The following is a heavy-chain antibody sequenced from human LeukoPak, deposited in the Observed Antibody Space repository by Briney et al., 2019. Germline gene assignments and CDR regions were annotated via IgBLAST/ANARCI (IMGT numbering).Heavy chain of an antibody. Sequence: ASVKVSCKASGYTFTSYDINWVRQATGQGLEWMGWMNPNSGNTGHAQKFQGRVTMTRNTSISTAYMELSSLRSEDTAVYYCARGPVLRYFDWSPGGWFDPWGQGTLVTVSS. J-gene: IGHJ5*02. D-gene: IGHD3-9*01. V-gene: IGHV1-8*01. CDR1: GYTFTSYD. CDR3: ARGPVLRYFDWSPGGWFDP. CDR2: MNPNSGNT.